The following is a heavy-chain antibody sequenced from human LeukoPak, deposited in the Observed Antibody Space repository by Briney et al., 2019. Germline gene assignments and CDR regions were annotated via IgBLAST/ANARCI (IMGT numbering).Heavy chain of an antibody. J-gene: IGHJ6*03. D-gene: IGHD2-21*02. CDR2: INPSGGST. CDR1: GYTLTSNY. Sequence: ASVKVSCKASGYTLTSNYIHWVRQAPGQGLEWMGIINPSGGSTTYAQKFQGRVTMTRDTSTSTVYMELTSLRSEDTAVYYCAKGRSDFFAYYYRDVWGKGTTVTVSS. V-gene: IGHV1-46*03. CDR3: AKGRSDFFAYYYRDV.